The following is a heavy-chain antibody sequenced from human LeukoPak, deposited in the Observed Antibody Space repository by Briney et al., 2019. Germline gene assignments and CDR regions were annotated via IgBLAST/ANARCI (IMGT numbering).Heavy chain of an antibody. J-gene: IGHJ4*02. CDR2: ISADGRI. Sequence: GGSLRLSCAASGFTFSSYSMSWVRQAPGKGLEWVSLISADGRIFYADSVKGRFAISRDNSKNTLYLQMNSLRAEDTAVYYCAKEPRLCGGDCFSLLDNWGQGTLVSVSS. D-gene: IGHD2-21*02. V-gene: IGHV3-23*01. CDR1: GFTFSSYS. CDR3: AKEPRLCGGDCFSLLDN.